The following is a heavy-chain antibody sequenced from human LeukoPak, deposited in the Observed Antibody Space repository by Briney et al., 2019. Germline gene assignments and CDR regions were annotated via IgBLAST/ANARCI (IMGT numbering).Heavy chain of an antibody. J-gene: IGHJ4*02. D-gene: IGHD3-10*01. CDR1: GFTFSRYA. Sequence: GGSLRLSCAASGFTFSRYAMGWVRQAPGKGLEWVADIKRHGIEKHYVDAVKGRFTISRDNAKNSLYLQMNSLRAEDTAVYYCVLNMVGGQIFDFWGQGALVTVSS. V-gene: IGHV3-7*01. CDR2: IKRHGIEK. CDR3: VLNMVGGQIFDF.